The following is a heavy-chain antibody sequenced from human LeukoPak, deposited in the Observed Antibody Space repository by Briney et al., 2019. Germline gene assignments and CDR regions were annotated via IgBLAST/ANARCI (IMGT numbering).Heavy chain of an antibody. J-gene: IGHJ4*02. CDR3: ARASLRFLEWPTSNPLDY. CDR2: VTGNGGST. CDR1: GFSFSTYA. V-gene: IGHV3-64*01. Sequence: GGSLRLSCAASGFSFSTYAMPWVRQAPGKGLEYVSAVTGNGGSTYYANSVKGRFTISRDNSKNTLYLQMGSLRAEDMAVYYCARASLRFLEWPTSNPLDYWGQGTLVTVSS. D-gene: IGHD3-3*01.